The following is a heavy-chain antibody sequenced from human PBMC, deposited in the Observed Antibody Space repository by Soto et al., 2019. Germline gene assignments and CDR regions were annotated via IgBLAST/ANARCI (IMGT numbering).Heavy chain of an antibody. D-gene: IGHD1-1*01. J-gene: IGHJ4*02. CDR1: GFTFSSYG. V-gene: IGHV3-30*18. CDR3: AKDRRGTTLGFLFDY. Sequence: GGSLRLSCAASGFTFSSYGMHWVRQAPGKGLEWVAVISYDGSNKYYADSVKGRFTISRDNSKNTLYLQMNSLRAEDTAVYYCAKDRRGTTLGFLFDYWGQGTLVTVSS. CDR2: ISYDGSNK.